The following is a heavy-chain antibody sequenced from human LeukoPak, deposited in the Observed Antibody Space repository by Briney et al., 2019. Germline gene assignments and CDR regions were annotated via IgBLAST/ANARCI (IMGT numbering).Heavy chain of an antibody. J-gene: IGHJ4*02. CDR3: ARTDSSGYYQY. Sequence: SETLSLTCAVYGGPFSGYYWSWVRQPPGKGLEWIGEINHSGSTNYNPSLKSRVTISVDTSKNQFSLKLSSVTAADTAVYYCARTDSSGYYQYWGQGTLVTVSS. CDR1: GGPFSGYY. D-gene: IGHD3-22*01. CDR2: INHSGST. V-gene: IGHV4-34*01.